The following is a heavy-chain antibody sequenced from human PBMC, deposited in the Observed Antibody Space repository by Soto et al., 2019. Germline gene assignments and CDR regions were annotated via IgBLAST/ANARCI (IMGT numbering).Heavy chain of an antibody. Sequence: GGSLRLSCAASGFTFSSYEMNWVRQAPGKWLEWVSYIGTSGKTIYYADSVRGRFTISRDNAKNSLYLQMNSLRAEDTAAYFCARDPAIYSGKFDYGLDVWGRGXTVTV. D-gene: IGHD4-4*01. CDR3: ARDPAIYSGKFDYGLDV. CDR1: GFTFSSYE. J-gene: IGHJ6*02. CDR2: IGTSGKTI. V-gene: IGHV3-48*03.